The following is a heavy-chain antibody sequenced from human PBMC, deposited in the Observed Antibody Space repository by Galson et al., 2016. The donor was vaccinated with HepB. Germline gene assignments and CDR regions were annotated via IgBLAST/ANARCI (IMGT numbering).Heavy chain of an antibody. CDR1: GFTFSSYG. J-gene: IGHJ5*01. CDR2: ISYDGSNK. Sequence: SLRLSCAASGFTFSSYGMHWVRQAPGKGLEWVALISYDGSNKYYADSVKGRFTISRDNSKNTLYLQMDSLRAEDTAVYYCLKKGVYDPWGQGTLVTVPS. V-gene: IGHV3-30*18. D-gene: IGHD2-8*01. CDR3: LKKGVYDP.